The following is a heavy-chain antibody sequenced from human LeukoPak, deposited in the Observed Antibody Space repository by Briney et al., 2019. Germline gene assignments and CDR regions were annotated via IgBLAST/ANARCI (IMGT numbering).Heavy chain of an antibody. V-gene: IGHV3-21*01. CDR2: ISSSSSYI. CDR3: ASTTPFNYYDSSGYYPDVDY. D-gene: IGHD3-22*01. J-gene: IGHJ4*02. CDR1: GFTFSSYS. Sequence: GGSLRLSCAASGFTFSSYSMNWVREAPGKGLEWVSSISSSSSYIYYADSVKGRFTISRDNAKNSLYLQMNSLRAEDTAVYYCASTTPFNYYDSSGYYPDVDYWGQGTLVTVSS.